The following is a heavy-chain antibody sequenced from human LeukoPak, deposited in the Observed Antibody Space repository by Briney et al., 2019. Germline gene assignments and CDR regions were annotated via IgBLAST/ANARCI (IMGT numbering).Heavy chain of an antibody. Sequence: PGGSPRLSCAASGFTVSRNYMSWVRQAPGKGLEWVSVIYSGGRTYYADSVKGRFTISRDNSKNTLYLQMNRLRAEDTAVYYCARAGPSSSWHQFDYWGQGTLVTVSS. CDR2: IYSGGRT. CDR3: ARAGPSSSWHQFDY. J-gene: IGHJ4*02. CDR1: GFTVSRNY. V-gene: IGHV3-66*01. D-gene: IGHD6-13*01.